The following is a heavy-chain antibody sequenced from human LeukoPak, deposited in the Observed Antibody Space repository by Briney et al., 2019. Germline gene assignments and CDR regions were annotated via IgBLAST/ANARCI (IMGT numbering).Heavy chain of an antibody. V-gene: IGHV3-48*04. J-gene: IGHJ4*02. Sequence: PGGSLRLSCAASGFTFSSYSMNWVRQAPGKGLEWVSYISSSSSTIYYADSVKGRFTISRDNAKNSLYLQMNSLRAEDTAVYYCATIITPYYFDYWGQGTLVTVSS. CDR1: GFTFSSYS. CDR3: ATIITPYYFDY. CDR2: ISSSSSTI.